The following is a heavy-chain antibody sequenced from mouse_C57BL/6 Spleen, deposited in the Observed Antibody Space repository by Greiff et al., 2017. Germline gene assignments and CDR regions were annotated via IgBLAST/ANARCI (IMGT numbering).Heavy chain of an antibody. J-gene: IGHJ1*03. D-gene: IGHD4-1*01. V-gene: IGHV1-42*01. CDR1: GYSFTGYY. CDR2: INPSTGGT. CDR3: ARTGPYWYFDV. Sequence: EVQLQQSGPELVKPGASVTISCKASGYSFTGYYMNWVKQSPEKSLEWIGEINPSTGGTTYNQKVKAKATLTVDKSSSTAYMQLKSLTSEDSAVYYCARTGPYWYFDVWGTGTTVTVSS.